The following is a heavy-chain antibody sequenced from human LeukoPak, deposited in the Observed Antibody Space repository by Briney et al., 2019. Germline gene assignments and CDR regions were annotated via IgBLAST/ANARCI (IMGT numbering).Heavy chain of an antibody. J-gene: IGHJ6*02. V-gene: IGHV4-59*08. Sequence: SETLSLTCSVSGGSMNPYYWNWIRQPPGKGLEWIGYQYYSGATDYNPSLKSRVTISVDTSKNQFSLKLSSVTAADTAVYYCATDTSIAAAGTFRYYYGMDVWGQGTTVTVSS. CDR1: GGSMNPYY. D-gene: IGHD6-13*01. CDR2: QYYSGAT. CDR3: ATDTSIAAAGTFRYYYGMDV.